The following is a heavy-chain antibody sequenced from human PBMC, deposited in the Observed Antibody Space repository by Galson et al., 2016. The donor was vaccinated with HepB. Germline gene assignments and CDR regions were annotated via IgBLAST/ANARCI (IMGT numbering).Heavy chain of an antibody. D-gene: IGHD1-26*01. CDR3: ARDPSGSLDY. V-gene: IGHV3-21*01. CDR2: ISSSSDNK. Sequence: SLRLSCAASGFTFKSYAMNWVRQAPGKGLEWVSGISSSSDNKVYAESVKGRFTISRDNAKNSLYLQMNSLRAEDTAVYYCARDPSGSLDYWGQGILVTVSS. J-gene: IGHJ4*02. CDR1: GFTFKSYA.